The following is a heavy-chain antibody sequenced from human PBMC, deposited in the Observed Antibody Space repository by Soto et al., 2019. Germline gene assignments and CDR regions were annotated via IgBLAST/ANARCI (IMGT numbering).Heavy chain of an antibody. Sequence: QITLKESGPTLVKPTQTLTLTCTFSGFSLSTTGVGVGWIRQPPGKALEWLALIYWDDDKRYSPSLKSRLTITKDTSKNQVVLTMTNMDPVDTATHYCARRGGFFQHWGQGTLVTVSS. CDR3: ARRGGFFQH. V-gene: IGHV2-5*02. J-gene: IGHJ1*01. CDR2: IYWDDDK. D-gene: IGHD3-10*01. CDR1: GFSLSTTGVG.